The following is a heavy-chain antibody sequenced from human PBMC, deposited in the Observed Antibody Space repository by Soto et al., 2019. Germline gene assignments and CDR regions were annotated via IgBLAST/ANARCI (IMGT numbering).Heavy chain of an antibody. CDR2: ISGSGGST. Sequence: PGGSLRLSCAASGFTXSSYAMSWVRQAPGKGLEWVSGISGSGGSTSYADSVKGRFTISRDNAKNTLYLQMNSLRAEDTAVYYCARDPGGTAMAESYYYYGMDVWGQGTTVTVSS. CDR3: ARDPGGTAMAESYYYYGMDV. D-gene: IGHD5-18*01. CDR1: GFTXSSYA. V-gene: IGHV3-23*01. J-gene: IGHJ6*02.